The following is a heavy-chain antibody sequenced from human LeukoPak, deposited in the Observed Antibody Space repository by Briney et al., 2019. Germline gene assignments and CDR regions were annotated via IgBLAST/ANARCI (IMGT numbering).Heavy chain of an antibody. CDR2: ISSTGSSR. V-gene: IGHV3-23*01. D-gene: IGHD6-19*01. Sequence: GGSLSLSFAASGFTFNSYAMNWVRQAPGKGLEWVSGISSTGSSRYYADSVKGRFSISRDNSKNTLFLQMNSLRAEDTAVYYCARTSGYSSGSYPSWGQGTLVTVSS. CDR3: ARTSGYSSGSYPS. J-gene: IGHJ5*02. CDR1: GFTFNSYA.